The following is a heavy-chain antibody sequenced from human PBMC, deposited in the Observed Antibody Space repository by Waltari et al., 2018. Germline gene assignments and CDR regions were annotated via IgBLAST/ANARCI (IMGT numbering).Heavy chain of an antibody. V-gene: IGHV4-30-4*08. Sequence: QVQLQESGPGLVKPSQTLSLTCTVSGGSISSGDYYWSWIRQPPGKGLEWIGYIYYSGRTYYNPALNSRVTISVDTSKNQFSLKLSSVTAADTAVYYCAREVADRRQFDYWGQGTLVTVSS. J-gene: IGHJ4*02. CDR1: GGSISSGDYY. CDR2: IYYSGRT. CDR3: AREVADRRQFDY.